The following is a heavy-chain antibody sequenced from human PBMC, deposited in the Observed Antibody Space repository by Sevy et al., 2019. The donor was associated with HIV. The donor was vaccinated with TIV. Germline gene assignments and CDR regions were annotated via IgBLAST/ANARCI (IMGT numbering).Heavy chain of an antibody. CDR2: ISSSSSYI. D-gene: IGHD6-13*01. J-gene: IGHJ3*02. V-gene: IGHV3-21*01. CDR3: ARGQELADAFDI. Sequence: GGSLRLSCAASGFTFSSYSMNWVRQAPGKGLEWVSSISSSSSYIYYADSVKGRFTISRDNAKNSLYLQMNSRRAEDTAVYYCARGQELADAFDIWGQGTMVTVSS. CDR1: GFTFSSYS.